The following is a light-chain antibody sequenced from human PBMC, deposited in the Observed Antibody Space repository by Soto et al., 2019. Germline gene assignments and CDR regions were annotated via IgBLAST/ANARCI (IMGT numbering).Light chain of an antibody. Sequence: QLVLTQSSSASASLGSSVKLTCTLSSGHSSYIIAWHQQQPGKAPRYLMKLEGSGSYNKGSGVPDRFSGSSSGADRYLTISNLQSEDEADSYCETWDSNTRVFGGGTQLTVL. V-gene: IGLV4-60*03. J-gene: IGLJ3*02. CDR3: ETWDSNTRV. CDR2: LEGSGSY. CDR1: SGHSSYI.